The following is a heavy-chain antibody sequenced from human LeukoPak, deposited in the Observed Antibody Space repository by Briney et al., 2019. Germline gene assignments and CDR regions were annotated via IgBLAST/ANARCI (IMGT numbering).Heavy chain of an antibody. CDR3: ARGRTYYYGSGSYYRGKNWFDP. Sequence: SETLSLTCAVSGGSTSSSNWWSWVRQPPGKGLEWIGEIYHSGSTNYNPSLKSRVTISVDTSKNQFSLKLSSVTAADTAVYYCARGRTYYYGSGSYYRGKNWFDPWGQGTLVTVSS. CDR1: GGSTSSSNW. V-gene: IGHV4-4*02. D-gene: IGHD3-10*01. CDR2: IYHSGST. J-gene: IGHJ5*02.